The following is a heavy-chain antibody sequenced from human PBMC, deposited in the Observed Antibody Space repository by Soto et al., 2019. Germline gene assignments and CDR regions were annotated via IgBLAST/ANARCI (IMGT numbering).Heavy chain of an antibody. J-gene: IGHJ4*02. V-gene: IGHV3-30*18. CDR1: GFTFSSDG. Sequence: GGSLRLSYAASGFTFSSDGMHWVRQAPGKGLEWVAVIAYDGSNYYYADSVKGRFTISRDNSKNTLYLQMNSLTAEDTAVYYCAKDRSSSWTFDYWGQGTLVTVSS. CDR2: IAYDGSNY. CDR3: AKDRSSSWTFDY. D-gene: IGHD6-13*01.